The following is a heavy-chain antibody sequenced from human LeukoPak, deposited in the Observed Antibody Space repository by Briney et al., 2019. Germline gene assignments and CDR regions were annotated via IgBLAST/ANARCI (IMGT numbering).Heavy chain of an antibody. J-gene: IGHJ2*01. CDR1: GGSISSGGYY. V-gene: IGHV4-31*03. D-gene: IGHD3-16*02. Sequence: PSETLSLTCTVSGGSISSGGYYWSWIRQHPWKGLEWIGYIYYSGSTYYNPSLKSRVTISVDTSKNQFSLKLSSVTAADTAVYYCARDRYLITFGGVIVPSGGYFDLWGRGTLVTVSS. CDR3: ARDRYLITFGGVIVPSGGYFDL. CDR2: IYYSGST.